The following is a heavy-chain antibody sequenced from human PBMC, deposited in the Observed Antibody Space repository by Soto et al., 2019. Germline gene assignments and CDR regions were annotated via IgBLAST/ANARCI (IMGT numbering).Heavy chain of an antibody. CDR3: ARGGSKHSSGWHVSDY. J-gene: IGHJ4*02. V-gene: IGHV1-18*01. CDR2: ISAYNGNT. D-gene: IGHD6-19*01. Sequence: ASVNVSFKASCYTFTIYFFILFLHSPLHWLELVGFISAYNGNTKNAQKLHCRVTMSTDTSTSTAYMELRRLTSDDTAVYYCARGGSKHSSGWHVSDYWGQGPLVTVSS. CDR1: CYTFTIYF.